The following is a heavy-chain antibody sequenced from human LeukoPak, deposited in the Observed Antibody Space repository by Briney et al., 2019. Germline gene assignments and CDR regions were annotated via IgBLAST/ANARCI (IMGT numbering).Heavy chain of an antibody. CDR1: GYTFTGYY. Sequence: GASVKVSCKASGYTFTGYYMHWVRQAPGQGLEWMGGIIPIFGTANYAQKFQGRVTITADESTSTAYMELSSLRSEDTAVYYCARGSVKDEYYFDYWGQGTLVTVSS. J-gene: IGHJ4*02. V-gene: IGHV1-69*13. CDR3: ARGSVKDEYYFDY. CDR2: IIPIFGTA. D-gene: IGHD2-15*01.